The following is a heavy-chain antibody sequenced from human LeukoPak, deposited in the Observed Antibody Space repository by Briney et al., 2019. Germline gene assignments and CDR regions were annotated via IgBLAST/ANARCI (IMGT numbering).Heavy chain of an antibody. CDR3: ARQGYSSGY. Sequence: LGGSLRLSCAASGLTFSSYWMSWVRQAPGKGLEWVANIKQDGSEKYYVDSVKGRFTISRDNAKNSLYLQMNSLRVEDTAVYYCARQGYSSGYWGQGTLVTVSS. D-gene: IGHD6-19*01. CDR1: GLTFSSYW. CDR2: IKQDGSEK. V-gene: IGHV3-7*04. J-gene: IGHJ4*02.